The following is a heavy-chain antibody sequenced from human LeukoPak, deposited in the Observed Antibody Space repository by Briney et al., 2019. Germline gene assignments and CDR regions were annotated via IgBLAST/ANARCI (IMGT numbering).Heavy chain of an antibody. Sequence: ASETLSLTCAVSGYSISSGYYWGWIRQPPGKGLEWIGSIYHSGSTYYNPSLKSRVTISVDTSKNQFSLKLSSVTAADTAVYYCASRYCSGGSCYFEGGDDAFDIWGQGTMVTVSS. CDR3: ASRYCSGGSCYFEGGDDAFDI. CDR1: GYSISSGYY. D-gene: IGHD2-15*01. CDR2: IYHSGST. V-gene: IGHV4-38-2*01. J-gene: IGHJ3*02.